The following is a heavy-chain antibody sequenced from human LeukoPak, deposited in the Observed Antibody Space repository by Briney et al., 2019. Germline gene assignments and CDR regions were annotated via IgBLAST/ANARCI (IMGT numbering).Heavy chain of an antibody. D-gene: IGHD4-17*01. CDR2: MNPNSGNT. CDR1: GYTFTSYD. J-gene: IGHJ4*02. V-gene: IGHV1-8*01. CDR3: ARDGPYGDYPFGY. Sequence: ASVTVSFKASGYTFTSYDINWVRQATGQGLEWMGWMNPNSGNTGYAQKFQGRVTMTRNTSISTAYMELRSLRSDDTAVYYCARDGPYGDYPFGYWGQGTLVTVSS.